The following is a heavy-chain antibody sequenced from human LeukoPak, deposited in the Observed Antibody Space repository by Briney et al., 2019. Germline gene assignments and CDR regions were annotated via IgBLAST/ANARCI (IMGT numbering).Heavy chain of an antibody. V-gene: IGHV3-66*01. CDR2: IYSGGST. CDR3: ASSRLGLFDY. D-gene: IGHD6-19*01. J-gene: IGHJ4*02. Sequence: GGSLRLSCAASGFTVSSNYMSWVRQAPGKGLDWVSVIYSGGSTYYADSVKGRFTISRDNSKNTLYLQMNSLRAEDTAGYYCASSRLGLFDYWGQGTLVTVSS. CDR1: GFTVSSNY.